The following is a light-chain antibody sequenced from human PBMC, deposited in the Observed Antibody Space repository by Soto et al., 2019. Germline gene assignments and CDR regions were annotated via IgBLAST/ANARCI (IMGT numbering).Light chain of an antibody. V-gene: IGLV2-14*01. CDR2: HVS. Sequence: QSVLTQPASVSGSPGQSITISCTGTSSDVGGYNYVSWYQQYPGKAPKLMIYHVSNRPSGVSNRFSGSKSGNSASLTISGLQPEDEADYFCSSYTGTSTYVFGHGTKVXXL. J-gene: IGLJ1*01. CDR3: SSYTGTSTYV. CDR1: SSDVGGYNY.